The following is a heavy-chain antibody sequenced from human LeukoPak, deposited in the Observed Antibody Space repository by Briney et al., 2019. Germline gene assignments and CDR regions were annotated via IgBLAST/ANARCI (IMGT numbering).Heavy chain of an antibody. Sequence: SETLSLTCTVSGGSISSYYWSWIRQPPGKGLEWIGYIYYSGSTNYNPSLKSRVTISVDTSKNQFSLKLSSVTAADTAVYYCARDGHLSSSGWYLSGAGAFDIWGQGTMVTVSS. D-gene: IGHD6-19*01. CDR2: IYYSGST. J-gene: IGHJ3*02. V-gene: IGHV4-59*01. CDR1: GGSISSYY. CDR3: ARDGHLSSSGWYLSGAGAFDI.